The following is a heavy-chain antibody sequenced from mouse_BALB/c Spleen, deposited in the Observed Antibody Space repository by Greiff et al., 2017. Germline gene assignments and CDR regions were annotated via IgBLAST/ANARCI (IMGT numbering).Heavy chain of an antibody. Sequence: QVQLKESGPGLVAPSQSLSITCTVSGFSLTSYGVHWVRQPPGKGLEWLGVIWAGGSTNYNSALMSRLSISKDNSKSQVFLKMNSLQTDDTAMYYCARDRYGNYPHYYAMDYWGQGTSVTVSS. CDR1: GFSLTSYG. J-gene: IGHJ4*01. D-gene: IGHD2-10*02. V-gene: IGHV2-9*02. CDR3: ARDRYGNYPHYYAMDY. CDR2: IWAGGST.